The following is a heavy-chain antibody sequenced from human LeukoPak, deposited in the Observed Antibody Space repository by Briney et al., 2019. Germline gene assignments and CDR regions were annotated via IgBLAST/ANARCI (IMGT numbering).Heavy chain of an antibody. V-gene: IGHV1-18*01. CDR3: ARRGGSYYNY. Sequence: ASVKASCKASGFSLDTYGVHWVRQAPGQGLEWMGRVSASNGHTLYVQRLQGRVTMTTDTSTSTAYMELTSLRSDDTAVYYCARRGGSYYNYWGQGTLVTVSS. CDR1: GFSLDTYG. J-gene: IGHJ4*02. CDR2: VSASNGHT. D-gene: IGHD3-10*01.